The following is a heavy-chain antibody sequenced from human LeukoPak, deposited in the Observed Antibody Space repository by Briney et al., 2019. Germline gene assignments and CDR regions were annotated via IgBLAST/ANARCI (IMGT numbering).Heavy chain of an antibody. CDR2: IYYSGST. D-gene: IGHD6-13*01. V-gene: IGHV4-39*01. J-gene: IGHJ4*02. CDR3: ARRGSSSWYVFDY. CDR1: GGSISSSSYY. Sequence: SETPSLTCTVSGGSISSSSYYWGWIRQPPGKGLEWIGSIYYSGSTYYNPSLKSRVTISVDTSKSQFSLKLSSVTAADTAVYYCARRGSSSWYVFDYWGQGTLVTVSS.